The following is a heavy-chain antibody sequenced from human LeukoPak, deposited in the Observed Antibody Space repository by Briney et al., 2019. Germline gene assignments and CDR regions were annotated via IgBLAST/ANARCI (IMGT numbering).Heavy chain of an antibody. V-gene: IGHV3-48*03. CDR3: AELGITMIGGV. CDR1: GFTFSSFE. J-gene: IGHJ6*04. D-gene: IGHD3-10*02. CDR2: ISSSGSTI. Sequence: PGGSLRLSCAASGFTFSSFEMNWVRQAPGKGLEWVSYISSSGSTIYYADSVKGRFTISRDNAKNSLYLQMNSLRAEDTAVYYCAELGITMIGGVWGKGTTVTISS.